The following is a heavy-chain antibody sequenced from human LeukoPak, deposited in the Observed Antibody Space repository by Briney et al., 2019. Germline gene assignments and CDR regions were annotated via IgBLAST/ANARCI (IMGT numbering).Heavy chain of an antibody. D-gene: IGHD5-18*01. J-gene: IGHJ4*02. Sequence: GGALRLSCAASGFTFDNYAMTWVRQAPGKGLEWVSSISGSGGGTYYADSVKGRFTISRDNSKNTVYLQMNSLRAEDTAVYYCAKSEYKYGSRVDYWGQGNLVTVSS. CDR1: GFTFDNYA. V-gene: IGHV3-23*01. CDR3: AKSEYKYGSRVDY. CDR2: ISGSGGGT.